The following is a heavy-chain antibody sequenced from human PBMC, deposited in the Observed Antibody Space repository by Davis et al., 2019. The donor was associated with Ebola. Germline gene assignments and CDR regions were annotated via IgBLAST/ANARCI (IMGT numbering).Heavy chain of an antibody. J-gene: IGHJ1*01. D-gene: IGHD5-24*01. CDR2: TYFKSKYFT. Sequence: HSQTLSLTCAISGDSVSSAGWNWIRQSPSRGLEWLGRTYFKSKYFTDYAVSVRGRITINADPSKNQFSLQLNSVTPEDTAVYYCARGWLRAYFQHWGQGTLVTVSS. V-gene: IGHV6-1*01. CDR1: GDSVSSAG. CDR3: ARGWLRAYFQH.